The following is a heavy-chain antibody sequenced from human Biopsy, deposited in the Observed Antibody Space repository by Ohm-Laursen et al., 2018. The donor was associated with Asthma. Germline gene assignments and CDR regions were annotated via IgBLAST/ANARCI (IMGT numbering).Heavy chain of an antibody. CDR2: ISAYNGNT. CDR1: GYPFIGYH. Sequence: ASVKVSCKASGYPFIGYHIHWMRQAPGQGLEWMGRISAYNGNTNYAQKLQGRVTMTTDTSTSTAYMELRSLRSDDTAVYYCARDGPVGAPSDYWGQGTLVTVSS. V-gene: IGHV1-18*04. J-gene: IGHJ4*02. CDR3: ARDGPVGAPSDY. D-gene: IGHD1-26*01.